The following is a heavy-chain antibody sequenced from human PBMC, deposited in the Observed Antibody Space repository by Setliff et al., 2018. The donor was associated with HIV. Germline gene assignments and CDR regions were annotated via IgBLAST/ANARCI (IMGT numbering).Heavy chain of an antibody. CDR1: GGSISSYY. D-gene: IGHD5-18*01. J-gene: IGHJ3*02. CDR3: ARVVDGYKSSDAFDI. CDR2: IYYSGST. V-gene: IGHV4-59*01. Sequence: PSETLSLTCNVSGGSISSYYWSWIRQPPGKGLEWIGYIYYSGSTNYDPSLKSRVTISVDTSKNQFSLKLSSVTAADTAVYYCARVVDGYKSSDAFDIWGQGTMVTVSS.